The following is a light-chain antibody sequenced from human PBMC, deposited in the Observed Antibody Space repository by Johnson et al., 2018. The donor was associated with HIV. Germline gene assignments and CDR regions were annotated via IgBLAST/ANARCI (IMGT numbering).Light chain of an antibody. Sequence: QSILTQPPSVSAAPGQKVTISCSGSRSNIGNNYVSWYQQLPGTAPKLLIYRNNQRPSGVPDRFSGSKSGTSASLAISGLQADDEADYYCAAWDDSLNGLYVFGTGTKVTVL. V-gene: IGLV1-47*01. CDR1: RSNIGNNY. J-gene: IGLJ1*01. CDR2: RNN. CDR3: AAWDDSLNGLYV.